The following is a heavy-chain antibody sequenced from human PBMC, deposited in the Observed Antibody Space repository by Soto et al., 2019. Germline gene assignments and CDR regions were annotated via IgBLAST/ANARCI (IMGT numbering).Heavy chain of an antibody. CDR1: GFTFSSYS. CDR3: ASQRGGEQWLILDY. D-gene: IGHD6-19*01. V-gene: IGHV3-21*01. CDR2: ISSSSSYI. J-gene: IGHJ4*02. Sequence: GGSLRLSCAASGFTFSSYSMNWVRQAPGKGLEWVSSISSSSSYIYYADSVKGRFTISRDNAKNSLYLQMNSLRAEDTAVYYCASQRGGEQWLILDYWGQGTLVTVSS.